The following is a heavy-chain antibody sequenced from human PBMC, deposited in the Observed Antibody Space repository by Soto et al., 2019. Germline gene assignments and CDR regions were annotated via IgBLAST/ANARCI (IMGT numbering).Heavy chain of an antibody. CDR1: GFTFSSYA. V-gene: IGHV3-30-3*01. Sequence: GGSLRLSCAASGFTFSSYAMHWVRQAPGKWLEGVAVISYDGSNKYYADSVKGRFTISRDNSKNTLYLQMNSLRAEDTAVYYCARDRKTYSNYRPYYYYYGMDGWGQGTTVTVSS. CDR2: ISYDGSNK. D-gene: IGHD4-4*01. J-gene: IGHJ6*02. CDR3: ARDRKTYSNYRPYYYYYGMDG.